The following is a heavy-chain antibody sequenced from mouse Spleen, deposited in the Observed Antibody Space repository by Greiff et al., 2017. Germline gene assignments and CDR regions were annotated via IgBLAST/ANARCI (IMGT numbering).Heavy chain of an antibody. CDR2: INPGSGGT. CDR3: AREDAWFAY. V-gene: IGHV1-54*01. J-gene: IGHJ3*01. Sequence: QVQLKESGAELVRPGTSVKVSCKASGYAFTNYLIEWVKQRPGQGLEWIGVINPGSGGTNYNEKFKGKATLTADKSSSTAYMQLSSLTSDDSAVYFCAREDAWFAYWGQGTLVTVSA. CDR1: GYAFTNYL.